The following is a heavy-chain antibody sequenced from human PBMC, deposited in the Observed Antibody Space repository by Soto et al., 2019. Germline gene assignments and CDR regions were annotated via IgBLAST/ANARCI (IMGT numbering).Heavy chain of an antibody. CDR2: IYYSGST. V-gene: IGHV4-39*01. CDR1: GGSISSSSYY. J-gene: IGHJ3*02. D-gene: IGHD6-19*01. Sequence: QLQLQESGPGLVKPLETLSLTCTVSGGSISSSSYYWGWIRQPPGKGLEWIGSIYYSGSTYYNPSLKSRVTISVDTSKNQFSLKLSSVTAADTAVYYCARTVHSSGWYGDDAFDIWGQGTMVTVSS. CDR3: ARTVHSSGWYGDDAFDI.